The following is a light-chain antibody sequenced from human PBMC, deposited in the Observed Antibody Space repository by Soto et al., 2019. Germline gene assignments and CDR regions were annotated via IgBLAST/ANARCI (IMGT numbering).Light chain of an antibody. Sequence: QSVLTQPASLSGSPGQSITVSCTGTSSDVGGYNHVSWYQQHPGKARKLMIYDVSNRPSGVSNRFSGSKSGNTASLTISGLQAEDEADYYCSSYTSSSTLYVFGTGTKVTVL. CDR2: DVS. J-gene: IGLJ1*01. CDR1: SSDVGGYNH. V-gene: IGLV2-14*01. CDR3: SSYTSSSTLYV.